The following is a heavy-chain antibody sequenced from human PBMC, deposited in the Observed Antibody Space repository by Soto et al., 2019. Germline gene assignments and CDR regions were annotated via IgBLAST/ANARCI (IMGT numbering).Heavy chain of an antibody. V-gene: IGHV3-33*01. Sequence: GGSLRLSCAASGFTFSSYGMHWVRQAPGKGLEWVAVIWYDGSNKYYADSVKGRFTISRDNSKNTLYLQMNSLRAEDTAVYYCARSGSVVVTAISWFDPWGQGTLVTVSS. D-gene: IGHD2-21*02. CDR1: GFTFSSYG. CDR3: ARSGSVVVTAISWFDP. J-gene: IGHJ5*02. CDR2: IWYDGSNK.